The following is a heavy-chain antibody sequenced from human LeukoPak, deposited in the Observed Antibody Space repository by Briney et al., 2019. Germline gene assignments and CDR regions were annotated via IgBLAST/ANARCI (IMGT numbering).Heavy chain of an antibody. J-gene: IGHJ4*02. D-gene: IGHD6-13*01. Sequence: GGSLRLSCAASGFTFSDYYMSWIRQAPGKGLEWVSYISSSGSTIYYADSVKGRFTISRDNAKNSLYLQMNSLRAEDTAVYYCARDRGEDSSSWYFDYWGQGTLVTVSS. CDR3: ARDRGEDSSSWYFDY. CDR1: GFTFSDYY. V-gene: IGHV3-11*04. CDR2: ISSSGSTI.